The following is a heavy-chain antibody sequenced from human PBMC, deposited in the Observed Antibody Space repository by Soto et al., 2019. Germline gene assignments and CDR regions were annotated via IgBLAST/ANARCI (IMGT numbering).Heavy chain of an antibody. D-gene: IGHD2-8*02. CDR1: GGSISSYY. J-gene: IGHJ6*02. Sequence: SETLSLTCTVSGGSISSYYWSWIRQPPGKGLEWIGYIYYSGSTNYNPSLKSRVTISVDTSKNQFSLKLSSVTAADTAVYYCARDLVLDLGFHYYYGMDVWGQGTTVTVSS. CDR3: ARDLVLDLGFHYYYGMDV. CDR2: IYYSGST. V-gene: IGHV4-59*01.